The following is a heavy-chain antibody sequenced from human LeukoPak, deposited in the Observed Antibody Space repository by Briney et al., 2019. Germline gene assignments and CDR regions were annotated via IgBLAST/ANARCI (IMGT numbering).Heavy chain of an antibody. CDR1: GYTFTSYG. J-gene: IGHJ3*02. D-gene: IGHD6-19*01. CDR2: ISAYNGNT. Sequence: GASVKVSCKASGYTFTSYGISWVRQAPGQGLEWMGWISAYNGNTNYAQKLQGRVTTTTDTSTSTAYMELRSLRSDDTAVYYCARGLQENLAWLQAFSAFDIWGQGTMVTVSS. V-gene: IGHV1-18*01. CDR3: ARGLQENLAWLQAFSAFDI.